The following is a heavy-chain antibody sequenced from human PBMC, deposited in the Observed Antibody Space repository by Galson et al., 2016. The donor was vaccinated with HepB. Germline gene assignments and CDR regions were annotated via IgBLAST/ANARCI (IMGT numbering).Heavy chain of an antibody. V-gene: IGHV3-30-3*01. D-gene: IGHD3-16*02. J-gene: IGHJ4*02. CDR2: ISRDGNNK. Sequence: SLRLSCAASGSTFSSYPMHWVRQAPGKGLEWVAGISRDGNNKYYTDSVRGRFTISRDNSKNTLYLQMNSLRAEDTALYYCARIYYDYVWGSYRESHFDYWGQGTLVTVSS. CDR3: ARIYYDYVWGSYRESHFDY. CDR1: GSTFSSYP.